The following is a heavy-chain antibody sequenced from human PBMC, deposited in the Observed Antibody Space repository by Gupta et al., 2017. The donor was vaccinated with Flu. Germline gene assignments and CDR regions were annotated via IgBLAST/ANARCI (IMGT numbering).Heavy chain of an antibody. D-gene: IGHD3-16*02. V-gene: IGHV3-23*01. CDR1: GFIFGSYA. J-gene: IGHJ4*02. Sequence: EVQLFESGGGLVQPGGSLRLSCAASGFIFGSYAMSWVRQVPGKGLECVSAVGGRNDDTHYADSVKGRFTISRDNSKNTLHLQMNSLRVEDTAVYYCAKDRTPGDRRWVIHYWGQGILVTVSS. CDR3: AKDRTPGDRRWVIHY. CDR2: VGGRNDDT.